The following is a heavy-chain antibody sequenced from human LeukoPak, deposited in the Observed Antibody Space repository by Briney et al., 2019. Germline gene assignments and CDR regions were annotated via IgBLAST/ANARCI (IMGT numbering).Heavy chain of an antibody. CDR2: INPNSGGT. CDR3: ATDPRGPYSGRSFDY. J-gene: IGHJ4*02. Sequence: ASVNVSCKASGYTFTGYYMHWVRQAPGQGLEWMGRINPNSGGTNYAQKFQGRVTMTRDTSISTAYMELSRLRSDDTAVYYCATDPRGPYSGRSFDYWGQGTLVTVSS. D-gene: IGHD2-15*01. CDR1: GYTFTGYY. V-gene: IGHV1-2*06.